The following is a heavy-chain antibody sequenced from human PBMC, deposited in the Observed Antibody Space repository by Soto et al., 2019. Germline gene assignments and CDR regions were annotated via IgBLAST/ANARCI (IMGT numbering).Heavy chain of an antibody. CDR2: IKSKVHGETT. CDR3: STDEWE. V-gene: IGHV3-15*05. CDR1: GFNFSNGW. J-gene: IGHJ4*02. Sequence: EVQLVESGGGLVKPGGSLRLSCAASGFNFSNGWMSWVRQAPGKGLEWVGRIKSKVHGETTDYAAHVKGRFTISRDDSKNTLCLQMHSLQTEDTAVYYCSTDEWEWGQGTLVTVSS. D-gene: IGHD1-26*01.